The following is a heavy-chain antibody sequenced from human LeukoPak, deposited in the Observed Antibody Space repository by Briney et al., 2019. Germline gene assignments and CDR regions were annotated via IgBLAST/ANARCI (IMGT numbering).Heavy chain of an antibody. V-gene: IGHV1-69*13. D-gene: IGHD3-22*01. CDR1: GGTFSSYA. CDR3: ARGRYYYDSSGEPENWFDP. CDR2: IIPIFGTA. Sequence: SVKVSCKASGGTFSSYAISWVRQAPGQGLEWMGGIIPIFGTANYAQKLQGRVTITADESTSTAYMELSSLRSEDTAVYYCARGRYYYDSSGEPENWFDPWGQGTLVTVSS. J-gene: IGHJ5*02.